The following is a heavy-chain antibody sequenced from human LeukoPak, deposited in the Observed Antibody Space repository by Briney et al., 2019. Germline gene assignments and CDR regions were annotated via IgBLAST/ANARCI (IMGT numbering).Heavy chain of an antibody. V-gene: IGHV4-59*01. CDR2: IYYSGST. Sequence: VKPSETLSLTCTVSGGPISSYYWSWIRQPPGKGLEWIGYIYYSGSTNYNPSLKSRVTISVDTSKNQFSLKLSSVTTADTAVYYCARQNFDLWGRGTLVTVSS. CDR1: GGPISSYY. J-gene: IGHJ2*01. CDR3: ARQNFDL.